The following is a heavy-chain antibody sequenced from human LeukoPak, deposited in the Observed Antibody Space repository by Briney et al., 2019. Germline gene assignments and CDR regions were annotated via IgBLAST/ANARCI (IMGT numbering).Heavy chain of an antibody. CDR2: ISSSSSYI. D-gene: IGHD3-22*01. V-gene: IGHV3-21*01. J-gene: IGHJ6*02. CDR3: ARDPLDSRWTYYYYGMDV. Sequence: PGGSLRLSCAASGFTFSSYSMNWVRQAPGKGLEWVSSISSSSSYIYYADSVKGRFTISRDNAKNSLYLQMNSLRAEDTVVYYCARDPLDSRWTYYYYGMDVWGQGTTVTVSS. CDR1: GFTFSSYS.